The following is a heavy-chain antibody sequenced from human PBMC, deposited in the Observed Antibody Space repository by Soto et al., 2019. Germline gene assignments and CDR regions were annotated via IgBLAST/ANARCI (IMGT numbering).Heavy chain of an antibody. Sequence: GGSLRLSCAASGFTFRSYAMHWVRQAPGKGLEWVAVISYDENNRYYTDSVKGRFTISRDNSKNTLYPQVNSLRAEDTAVYYCARAMDTAMASKDNWFDPWGQGTLVTVSS. CDR2: ISYDENNR. D-gene: IGHD5-18*01. CDR3: ARAMDTAMASKDNWFDP. CDR1: GFTFRSYA. J-gene: IGHJ5*02. V-gene: IGHV3-30-3*01.